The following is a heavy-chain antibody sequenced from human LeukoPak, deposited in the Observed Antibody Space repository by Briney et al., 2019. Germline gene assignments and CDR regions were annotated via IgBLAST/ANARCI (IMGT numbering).Heavy chain of an antibody. CDR1: GLTFDDYA. D-gene: IGHD3-9*01. V-gene: IGHV3-9*01. Sequence: GGSLRLSCAASGLTFDDYAMHWVRQAPGKGLEWVSGISWNSGSIGYADSVKGRFTISRDNAKNSLYLQMNSLRAEDTALYYCAKDGDLTGWYFDYWGQGTLVTVSS. CDR3: AKDGDLTGWYFDY. J-gene: IGHJ4*02. CDR2: ISWNSGSI.